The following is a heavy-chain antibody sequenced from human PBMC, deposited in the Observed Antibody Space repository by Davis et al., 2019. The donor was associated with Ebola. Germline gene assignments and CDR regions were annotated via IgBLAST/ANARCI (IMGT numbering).Heavy chain of an antibody. CDR2: MNSDGTVI. CDR3: ASGSYDEGGGY. CDR1: GSTFGTYW. Sequence: GESLKISCAASGSTFGTYWMHWVRQVPGKGPVWVSRMNSDGTVITYADSVKGRFTISRDNDKNMLYLQMNSLRVEDTAVYHCASGSYDEGGGYWGQGTLVTVSS. J-gene: IGHJ4*02. V-gene: IGHV3-74*01. D-gene: IGHD3-16*01.